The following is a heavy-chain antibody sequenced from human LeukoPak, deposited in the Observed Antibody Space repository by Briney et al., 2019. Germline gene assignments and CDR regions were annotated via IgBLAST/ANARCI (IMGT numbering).Heavy chain of an antibody. J-gene: IGHJ3*02. CDR1: GYTFSGYY. CDR2: INPNTGDT. V-gene: IGHV1-2*02. CDR3: ARAGSVWGSYRHDAFDI. Sequence: ASVKVSCTASGYTFSGYYMHWVRQAPGQGLEWMAWINPNTGDTNYPQKFQGRVTMTRDTSIRTVYMELTRLTSDDTAVYYCARAGSVWGSYRHDAFDIWGQGTMVTVSS. D-gene: IGHD3-16*02.